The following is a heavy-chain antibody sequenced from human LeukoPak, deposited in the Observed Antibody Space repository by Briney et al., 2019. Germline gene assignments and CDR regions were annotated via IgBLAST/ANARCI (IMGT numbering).Heavy chain of an antibody. Sequence: PGGSLRLSCAASGFTFSNYPMHWVRQAPGKGLEWVAVISYDGSNKYYADSVKCRFTVSRDNSKNTLYLQMNSLRVEDTAVFYCARDLIAAALGNYYYYGMDVWGQGTTVTVSS. CDR1: GFTFSNYP. V-gene: IGHV3-30*04. D-gene: IGHD6-13*01. CDR2: ISYDGSNK. CDR3: ARDLIAAALGNYYYYGMDV. J-gene: IGHJ6*02.